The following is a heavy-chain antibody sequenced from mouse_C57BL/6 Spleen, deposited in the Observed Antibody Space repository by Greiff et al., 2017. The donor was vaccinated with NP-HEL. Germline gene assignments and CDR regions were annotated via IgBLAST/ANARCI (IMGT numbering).Heavy chain of an antibody. CDR1: ANPFGSYW. CDR3: ARYYGSEAWFAY. Sequence: QVQLQQSGAGLLKPGASVKISCKAPANPFGSYWLNWVKQRPGKGLGWIGQIYPGDGDTNYNGKFKGKATLTADKSSSTAYMQLSSLTSEDSAVYFCARYYGSEAWFAYWGQGTLVTVSA. J-gene: IGHJ3*01. D-gene: IGHD1-1*01. V-gene: IGHV1-80*01. CDR2: IYPGDGDT.